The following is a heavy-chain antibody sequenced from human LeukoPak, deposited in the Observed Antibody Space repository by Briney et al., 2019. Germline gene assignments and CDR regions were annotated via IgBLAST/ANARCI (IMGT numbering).Heavy chain of an antibody. CDR2: INPIFGTA. CDR3: ARADRPDYGDYHNPSNRDAFDI. V-gene: IGHV1-69*13. J-gene: IGHJ3*02. Sequence: SVKVSCKASGGTFSSYAISWVRQAPGQGLEWMGGINPIFGTANYAQKFQGRVTITADESTSTAYMELSSLRSEDTAVYYCARADRPDYGDYHNPSNRDAFDIWGQGTMVTVSS. D-gene: IGHD4-17*01. CDR1: GGTFSSYA.